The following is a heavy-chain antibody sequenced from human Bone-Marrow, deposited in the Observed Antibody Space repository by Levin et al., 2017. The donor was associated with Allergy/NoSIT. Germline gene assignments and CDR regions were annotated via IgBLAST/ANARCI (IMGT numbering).Heavy chain of an antibody. D-gene: IGHD3-9*01. CDR2: ISSSSSNI. CDR3: ARDRTNGILTNYGMDV. CDR1: GFNFSIYG. J-gene: IGHJ6*02. V-gene: IGHV3-21*04. Sequence: NSGGSLRLSCAASGFNFSIYGMNWVRQAPGKGLEWVSSISSSSSNIYHADSLKGRFTISRDNAKHSLYLQMKSLRAEDTAVYYCARDRTNGILTNYGMDVWGQGTTVTVSS.